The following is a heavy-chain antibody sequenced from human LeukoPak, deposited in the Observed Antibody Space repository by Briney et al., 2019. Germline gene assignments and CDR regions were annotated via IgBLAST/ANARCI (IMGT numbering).Heavy chain of an antibody. J-gene: IGHJ4*02. CDR2: INPNSGGT. CDR3: ARDKSQQWLTSLILDY. D-gene: IGHD6-19*01. Sequence: GASVKASCKASGYTFTGYCIHWVRQAPGQGLEWMGWINPNSGGTNSAQKFQGRVTMTRDTSISTAYMELSRLRSDDTAVYYCARDKSQQWLTSLILDYWGQGTLVTVSS. CDR1: GYTFTGYC. V-gene: IGHV1-2*02.